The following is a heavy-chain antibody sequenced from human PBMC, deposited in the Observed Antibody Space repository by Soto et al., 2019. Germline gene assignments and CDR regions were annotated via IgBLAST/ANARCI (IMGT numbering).Heavy chain of an antibody. J-gene: IGHJ5*02. CDR3: ARDLYCSGGSCHNWFEP. V-gene: IGHV4-59*01. D-gene: IGHD2-15*01. Sequence: QVQLQESGPGLVKPSETLSLTCTVSGGSISSYYWSWIRQPPGKGLEWIGYIYYSGSTNYNPSLNSRVTISVDTSKNQFSLKLSSVTAADTAVYYCARDLYCSGGSCHNWFEPWGQGTLVTVSS. CDR2: IYYSGST. CDR1: GGSISSYY.